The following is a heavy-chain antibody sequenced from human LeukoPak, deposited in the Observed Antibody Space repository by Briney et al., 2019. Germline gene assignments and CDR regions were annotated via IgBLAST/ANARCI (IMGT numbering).Heavy chain of an antibody. V-gene: IGHV3-33*06. CDR1: GFTFSSYG. J-gene: IGHJ4*02. CDR2: IWYDGSNK. D-gene: IGHD5-24*01. CDR3: AKSRDGYNDY. Sequence: GGSLRLSCAASGFTFSSYGMHWVRQAPGKGLEWVAVIWYDGSNKYYADSVKGRFTISRDNSKNTLYLQMNSLRAEDTAVYYCAKSRDGYNDYWGQETLVTVSS.